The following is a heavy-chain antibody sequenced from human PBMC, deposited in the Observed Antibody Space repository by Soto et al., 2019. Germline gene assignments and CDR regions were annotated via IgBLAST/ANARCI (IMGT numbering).Heavy chain of an antibody. CDR3: ARDGDCSGGSCYSPYYYYGMDV. Sequence: VASVKVSCKASGYTFTSYGISWVRQAPGQGLEWMGWISAYNGNTNYAQKLQGRVTMTTDTSTSTAYMELRSLRSDDTAVYYCARDGDCSGGSCYSPYYYYGMDVWGQGTTVTVSS. V-gene: IGHV1-18*01. CDR1: GYTFTSYG. D-gene: IGHD2-15*01. CDR2: ISAYNGNT. J-gene: IGHJ6*02.